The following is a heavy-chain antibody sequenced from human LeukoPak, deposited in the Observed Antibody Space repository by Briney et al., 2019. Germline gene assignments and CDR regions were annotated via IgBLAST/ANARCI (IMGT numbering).Heavy chain of an antibody. V-gene: IGHV4-59*01. Sequence: SETLPLTCTVSGGSISSYYWSWIRQPPGKGLEWIGYIYYSGSTNYNPSLKSRVTISVDTSKNQFSLKLSSVTAADTAVYYCASGDVLRYFDWDYWGQGTLVTVSS. CDR1: GGSISSYY. CDR3: ASGDVLRYFDWDY. CDR2: IYYSGST. J-gene: IGHJ4*02. D-gene: IGHD3-9*01.